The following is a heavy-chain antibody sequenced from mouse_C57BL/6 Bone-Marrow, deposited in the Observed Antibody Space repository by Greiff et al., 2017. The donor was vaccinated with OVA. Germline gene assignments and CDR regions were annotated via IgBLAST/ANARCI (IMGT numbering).Heavy chain of an antibody. D-gene: IGHD4-1*01. CDR2: ISNLAYSI. V-gene: IGHV5-15*01. CDR3: ARQANWDYFDY. CDR1: GFTFSDYG. Sequence: EVKLMESGGGLVQPGGSLKLSCAASGFTFSDYGMAWVRQAPRKGPEWVAFISNLAYSIYYADTVTGRFTISRENAKNTLYLEMSSLRSEDTAMYYCARQANWDYFDYWGQGTTLTVSS. J-gene: IGHJ2*01.